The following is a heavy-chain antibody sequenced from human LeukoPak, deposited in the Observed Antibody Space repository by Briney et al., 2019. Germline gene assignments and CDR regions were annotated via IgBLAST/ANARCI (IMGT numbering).Heavy chain of an antibody. CDR1: GFTFSSYA. J-gene: IGHJ4*02. D-gene: IGHD6-19*01. Sequence: TGGSLRLSCAASGFTFSSYAMSWVRQAPGKGLEWVSAISGSGGSTYYADSVKGRFTISRDNSKNTLYLQMNSLRAEDTAVYYCAKVGKRYSSGRYDYWGQGTLVTVSS. CDR3: AKVGKRYSSGRYDY. V-gene: IGHV3-23*01. CDR2: ISGSGGST.